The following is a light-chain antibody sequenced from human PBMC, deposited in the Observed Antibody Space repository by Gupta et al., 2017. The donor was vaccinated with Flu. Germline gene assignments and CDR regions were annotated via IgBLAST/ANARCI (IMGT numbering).Light chain of an antibody. V-gene: IGKV4-1*01. Sequence: DIVMTQSPDSLAVSLGERATINCKSSQSVLYSSNNKNYLAWYQQKPGQPPKLLIYWASTRESGVPDRFSGRGSGTDFTLTISSLQAEDVAGYYCQQDDSTPYIFGQGTKLEIK. CDR2: WAS. CDR1: QSVLYSSNNKNY. CDR3: QQDDSTPYI. J-gene: IGKJ2*01.